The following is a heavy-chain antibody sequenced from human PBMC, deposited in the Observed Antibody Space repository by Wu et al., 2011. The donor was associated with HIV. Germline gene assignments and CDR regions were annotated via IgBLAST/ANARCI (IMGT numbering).Heavy chain of an antibody. D-gene: IGHD6-13*01. V-gene: IGHV1-69*18. CDR1: GGTLSSYA. CDR2: IIPIFGTT. J-gene: IGHJ5*02. CDR3: ARGPPSSSPVLWFDP. Sequence: QVQLVQSGAEVKKPGSSVKVSCKASGGTLSSYAISWVRQAPGQGLEWMGRIIPIFGTTNYAQKFQGRVTITADESTSTAYMELSSLRFEDTAVYYCARGPPSSSPVLWFDPWGQGTLVTVSS.